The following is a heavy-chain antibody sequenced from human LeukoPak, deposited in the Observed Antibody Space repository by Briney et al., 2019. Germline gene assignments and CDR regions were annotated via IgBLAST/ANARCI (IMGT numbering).Heavy chain of an antibody. J-gene: IGHJ6*02. CDR3: ARDFNYYYYYGMDV. Sequence: GGSLRLSCAASGFTFSSYSMNWVRQAPGKGLEWVSSISSSSSYIYYADSVKGRFTISRDNAKNSLYLQMNSLRAEDTAVYYCARDFNYYYYYGMDVWGQGATVTVSS. CDR2: ISSSSSYI. CDR1: GFTFSSYS. V-gene: IGHV3-21*01.